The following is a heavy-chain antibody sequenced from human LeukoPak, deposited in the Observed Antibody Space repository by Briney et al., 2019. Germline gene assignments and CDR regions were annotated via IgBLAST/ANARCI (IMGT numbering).Heavy chain of an antibody. Sequence: GGSLRLSCAASGFTFTSYWMHWVRQAPGKGLEWVAVISYDGSNKYYADSVKGRFTISRDNAKNSLYLQMNGLRAEDTAVYYCARRKEIDYWGQGTLVTVSS. J-gene: IGHJ4*02. CDR1: GFTFTSYW. V-gene: IGHV3-30*03. CDR2: ISYDGSNK. CDR3: ARRKEIDY.